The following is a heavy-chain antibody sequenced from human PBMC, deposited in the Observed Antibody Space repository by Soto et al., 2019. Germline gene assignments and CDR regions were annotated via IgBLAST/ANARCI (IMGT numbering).Heavy chain of an antibody. Sequence: GGSLRLSCAASGFTFSSYGMHWVRQAPGKGLEWVAVIWYDGSNKYYADSVKGRFTISRDNSKNTLYLQMNSLRAEDTAVYYCATSGIEYSSSPGRYYFDYWGQGTLVTVSS. D-gene: IGHD6-6*01. J-gene: IGHJ4*02. CDR3: ATSGIEYSSSPGRYYFDY. CDR2: IWYDGSNK. CDR1: GFTFSSYG. V-gene: IGHV3-33*01.